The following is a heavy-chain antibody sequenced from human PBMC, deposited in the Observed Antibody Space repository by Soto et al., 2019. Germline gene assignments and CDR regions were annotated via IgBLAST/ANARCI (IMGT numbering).Heavy chain of an antibody. Sequence: SETLSLTCTVSGASISSGGFYWSWIRQHPGKGLEWIGYIYYSGSTYYNPSLKSRVTISVDTSKNQFSLKLSSVTAADTAVYYCARYPRGADNPTTHDAFDFWGQGTMVTVSS. V-gene: IGHV4-31*03. CDR2: IYYSGST. D-gene: IGHD1-7*01. CDR1: GASISSGGFY. CDR3: ARYPRGADNPTTHDAFDF. J-gene: IGHJ3*01.